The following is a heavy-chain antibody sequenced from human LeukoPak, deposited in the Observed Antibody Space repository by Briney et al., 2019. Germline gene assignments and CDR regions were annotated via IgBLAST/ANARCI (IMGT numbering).Heavy chain of an antibody. Sequence: SETLSLTCTVSGGSISSYYWSWIRQPPGKGLEWIGYIYYSGSTNYSPSLKSRVTISVDTSKNQFSLKLSSVTAADTAVYYCARGSSWELPHFDYWGQGTLVTVSS. V-gene: IGHV4-59*01. CDR3: ARGSSWELPHFDY. CDR2: IYYSGST. J-gene: IGHJ4*02. CDR1: GGSISSYY. D-gene: IGHD1-26*01.